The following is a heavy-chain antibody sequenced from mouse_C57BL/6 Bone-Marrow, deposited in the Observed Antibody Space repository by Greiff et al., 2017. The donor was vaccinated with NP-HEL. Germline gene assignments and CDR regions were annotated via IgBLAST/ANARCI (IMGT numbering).Heavy chain of an antibody. Sequence: VQLQQSGAELARPGASVKLSCKASGYTFTSYGISWVKQRTGQGLEWIGEIYPRSGNTYYNEKFKGKATLTADKSSSTAYMELRSLTSEDSAVYFCARYGTTVVAHWYFDVWGTGTTVTVSS. CDR2: IYPRSGNT. CDR3: ARYGTTVVAHWYFDV. CDR1: GYTFTSYG. D-gene: IGHD1-1*01. V-gene: IGHV1-81*01. J-gene: IGHJ1*03.